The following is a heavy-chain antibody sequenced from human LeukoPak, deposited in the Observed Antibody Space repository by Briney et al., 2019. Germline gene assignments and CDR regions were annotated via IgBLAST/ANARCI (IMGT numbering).Heavy chain of an antibody. D-gene: IGHD1-26*01. V-gene: IGHV3-43*02. CDR1: GFTFDDYA. Sequence: PGGSLRLSCAASGFTFDDYAMHWVRQAPGKGLEWVSLISGDGGSTYYADSVKGRFTISRDDAKNSLYLEMNRLRVEDTAVYYCARDLFSGSYQEDFWGQGTLVTVSS. CDR2: ISGDGGST. J-gene: IGHJ4*02. CDR3: ARDLFSGSYQEDF.